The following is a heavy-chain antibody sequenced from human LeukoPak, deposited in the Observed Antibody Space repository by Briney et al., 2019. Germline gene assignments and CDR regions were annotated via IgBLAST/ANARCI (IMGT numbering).Heavy chain of an antibody. D-gene: IGHD6-13*01. V-gene: IGHV3-23*01. CDR2: ISGSGGST. J-gene: IGHJ2*01. CDR1: GFTFSSYA. CDR3: AKPLTAAGKVDWYFDL. Sequence: GGSLRLSCAASGFTFSSYAMSWVRQAPGKGLEWVSAISGSGGSTYYADSVKGRFTISRDNSKSTLYLQMNSLRAEDTAVYYCAKPLTAAGKVDWYFDLWGRGTLVTVSS.